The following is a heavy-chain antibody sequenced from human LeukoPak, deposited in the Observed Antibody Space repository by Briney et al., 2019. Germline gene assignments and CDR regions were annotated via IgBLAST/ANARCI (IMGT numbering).Heavy chain of an antibody. Sequence: PSETLSLTCAVHGGSFSGYYWSWIRQPPGKGLEWIGEINHSGNTYHNPSLKSRVTISVDTSKKQISLKVSSVTAADTAVYYCAKIYAAGSFDWYFDVWGRGSRVTVSS. J-gene: IGHJ2*01. CDR3: AKIYAAGSFDWYFDV. V-gene: IGHV4-34*01. CDR1: GGSFSGYY. D-gene: IGHD3-10*01. CDR2: INHSGNT.